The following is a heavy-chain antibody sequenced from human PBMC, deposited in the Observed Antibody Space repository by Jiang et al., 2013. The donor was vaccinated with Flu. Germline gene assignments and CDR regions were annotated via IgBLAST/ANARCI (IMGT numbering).Heavy chain of an antibody. V-gene: IGHV4-4*02. CDR2: IYHSGST. J-gene: IGHJ6*03. Sequence: GPGLVKPSGTLSLTCAVSGGSISSSNWWSWVRQPPGKGLEWIGEIYHSGSTNYNPSLKSRVTISVDKSKNQFSLKLSSVTAADTAVYYCARSSGDYGPLYYYYYMDVWGKGTTVTVSS. CDR3: ARSSGDYGPLYYYYYMDV. CDR1: GGSISSSNW. D-gene: IGHD4-17*01.